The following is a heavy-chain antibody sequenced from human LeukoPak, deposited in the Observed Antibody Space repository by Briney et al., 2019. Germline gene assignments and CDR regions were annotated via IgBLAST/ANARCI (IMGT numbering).Heavy chain of an antibody. CDR3: ARTLTSQFDP. V-gene: IGHV1-18*01. CDR2: ISAYNGNT. CDR1: GYTFTSYA. Sequence: GASVKVSCKASGYTFTSYAMHWVRQAPGQRLEWMGWISAYNGNTNYAQKLQGRVTMTTDTSTSTAYMELRSLRSDDTAVYYCARTLTSQFDPWGQGTLVTVSS. J-gene: IGHJ5*02.